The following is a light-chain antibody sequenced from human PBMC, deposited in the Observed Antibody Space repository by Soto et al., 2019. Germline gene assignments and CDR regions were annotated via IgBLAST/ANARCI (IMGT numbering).Light chain of an antibody. V-gene: IGLV1-44*01. CDR3: AAWDDSLNGPV. CDR1: SSNIGSNT. J-gene: IGLJ3*02. Sequence: QSVLTQPPSASGTPGQRVTISCSGSSSNIGSNTVNWYQHLPGTAPKLLIYTDNLRPSWVPDRFSGSKSGTSASLAISGRQSEDEAGYYCAAWDDSLNGPVFGGGTKVTVL. CDR2: TDN.